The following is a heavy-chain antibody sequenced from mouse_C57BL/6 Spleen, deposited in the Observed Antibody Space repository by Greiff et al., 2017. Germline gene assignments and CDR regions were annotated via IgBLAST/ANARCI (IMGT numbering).Heavy chain of an antibody. CDR3: ARSGTIRATVVVRPFDY. J-gene: IGHJ2*01. D-gene: IGHD1-1*01. CDR2: IHPNSGST. Sequence: QVQLQQPGAELVKPGASVKLSCKASGYTFTSYWMHWVKQRPGQGLEWIGMIHPNSGSTNYNEKFKSKATLTVDKSSSTAYMQLSSLTSEDSAVYYCARSGTIRATVVVRPFDYWGQGTTLTVSS. V-gene: IGHV1-64*01. CDR1: GYTFTSYW.